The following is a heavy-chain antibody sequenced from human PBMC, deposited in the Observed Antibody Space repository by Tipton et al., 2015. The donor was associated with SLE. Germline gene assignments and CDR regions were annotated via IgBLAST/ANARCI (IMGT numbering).Heavy chain of an antibody. V-gene: IGHV4-38-2*02. CDR3: ARYPEGYYYDSSGYLPDAFDI. CDR2: IYTSGST. D-gene: IGHD3-22*01. CDR1: GYSISSGYY. J-gene: IGHJ3*02. Sequence: TLSLTCTVSGYSISSGYYWGWIRQPPGKGLEWIGSIYTSGSTNYNPSLKSRVTISVDTSKNQFSLKLSSVTAADTAVYYCARYPEGYYYDSSGYLPDAFDIWGQGTMVTVSS.